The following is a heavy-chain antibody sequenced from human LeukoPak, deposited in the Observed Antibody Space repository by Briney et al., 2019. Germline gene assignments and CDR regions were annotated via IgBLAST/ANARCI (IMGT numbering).Heavy chain of an antibody. D-gene: IGHD3-3*01. CDR2: IYPGDSDT. CDR1: GYTFSSYW. V-gene: IGHV5-51*01. J-gene: IGHJ4*02. Sequence: RGESLKISCKGSGYTFSSYWIGWGRQMPGKGLEWMGIIYPGDSDTRYSPSLQGQVTISADTSIGTAYLQWSSLKASDTAIYYCARQNDFRLDYWGQGTLVTVSS. CDR3: ARQNDFRLDY.